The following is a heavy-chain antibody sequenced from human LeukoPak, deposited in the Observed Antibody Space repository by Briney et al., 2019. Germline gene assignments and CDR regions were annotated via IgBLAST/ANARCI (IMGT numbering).Heavy chain of an antibody. V-gene: IGHV3-23*01. CDR2: ISGSGGST. J-gene: IGHJ4*02. CDR3: AKVTSGWFPWYFDY. CDR1: GFTFSSYA. Sequence: GGSLRLSGAASGFTFSSYAMNWVRQAPGKGLEWVSVISGSGGSTYYADSVKGRFTISRDNSKNTLYLEMSSLRAEDTAVYYCAKVTSGWFPWYFDYWGQGTLVTVSS. D-gene: IGHD6-19*01.